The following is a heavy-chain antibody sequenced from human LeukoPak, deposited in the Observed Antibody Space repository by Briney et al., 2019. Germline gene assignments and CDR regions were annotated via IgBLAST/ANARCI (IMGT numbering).Heavy chain of an antibody. CDR3: ARIVKLQLFPPPYYYYGMDV. CDR2: ISGSGGST. D-gene: IGHD6-13*01. J-gene: IGHJ6*02. V-gene: IGHV3-23*01. Sequence: GGSLRLSCAASGFTFSSYAMRWVRQAPGKGLEWVSTISGSGGSTYYADSVKGRFTISRDNSKNTLYLQMNSLRAEDTAVYYCARIVKLQLFPPPYYYYGMDVWGQGTTVTVSS. CDR1: GFTFSSYA.